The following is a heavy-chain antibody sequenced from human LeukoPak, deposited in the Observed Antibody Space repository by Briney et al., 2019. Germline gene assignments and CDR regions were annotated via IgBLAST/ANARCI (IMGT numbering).Heavy chain of an antibody. Sequence: GRSLRLSCAASGFTFSTYGMHWVRQAPGKGLEWVGVISSDGSEKFYADSVKGRFTLSRDNSKNTLYLQMNSLRAEDTAVYYCAKIPQVGIFAVPNFDYWGQGTLVTVS. CDR3: AKIPQVGIFAVPNFDY. V-gene: IGHV3-30*18. J-gene: IGHJ4*02. CDR1: GFTFSTYG. D-gene: IGHD3-3*01. CDR2: ISSDGSEK.